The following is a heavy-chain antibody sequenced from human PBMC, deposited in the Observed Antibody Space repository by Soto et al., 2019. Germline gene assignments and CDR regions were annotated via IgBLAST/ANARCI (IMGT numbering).Heavy chain of an antibody. J-gene: IGHJ3*01. Sequence: QVQLLASGPGLVKPSETLSLTCTVSGNSISDYYWSWIRQPPGKGLEWIGYIFHNGNTNYNPSLKRLVTRSVDTSKNQFSLRLSSVTAADTALYYCARDVGGTVTLEAAVDFGGQGTMVTVS. CDR3: ARDVGGTVTLEAAVDF. D-gene: IGHD4-17*01. CDR1: GNSISDYY. CDR2: IFHNGNT. V-gene: IGHV4-59*01.